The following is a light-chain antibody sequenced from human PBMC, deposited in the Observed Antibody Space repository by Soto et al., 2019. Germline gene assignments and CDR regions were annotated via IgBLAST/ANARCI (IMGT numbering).Light chain of an antibody. V-gene: IGLV2-14*01. CDR2: DVR. Sequence: QPVLTQPASGSGSPGQSITISCTKTSSDVGGYNYVSWYQQHPGKAPKLMIYDVRNRPSGVSNRFSGSKSVNTASLTISGLQAEDEADYYCSSYTTISTYVFGTGTKVTVL. CDR3: SSYTTISTYV. CDR1: SSDVGGYNY. J-gene: IGLJ1*01.